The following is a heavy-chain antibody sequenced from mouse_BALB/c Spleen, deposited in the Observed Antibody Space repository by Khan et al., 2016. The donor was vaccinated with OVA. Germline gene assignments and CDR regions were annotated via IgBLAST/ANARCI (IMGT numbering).Heavy chain of an antibody. J-gene: IGHJ3*01. D-gene: IGHD1-2*01. Sequence: QMQLEESGPGLVAPSQSLSITCTVSGFSLISYGVHWVRQPPGKGLEWLGIIWAGGSTTYNSALMSRLSISKDNSKSQVFLKMNSLQTDDTAMYYCARDTTATPYWGQGTLVTVSA. CDR1: GFSLISYG. CDR3: ARDTTATPY. CDR2: IWAGGST. V-gene: IGHV2-9*02.